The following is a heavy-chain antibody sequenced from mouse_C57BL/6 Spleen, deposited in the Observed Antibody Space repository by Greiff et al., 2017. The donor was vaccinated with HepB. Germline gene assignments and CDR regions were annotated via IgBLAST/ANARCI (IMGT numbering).Heavy chain of an antibody. D-gene: IGHD2-3*01. CDR3: ARSDGYYRNMWAMDY. V-gene: IGHV1-18*01. Sequence: EVQLQQSGPELVKPGASVKIPCKASGYTFTDYNMDWVKQSHGKSLEWIGDINPNNGGTIYNQKFKGKATLTVDKSSITAYMELRSLTSEDTAVYYCARSDGYYRNMWAMDYWGQGTSVTVSS. CDR2: INPNNGGT. CDR1: GYTFTDYN. J-gene: IGHJ4*01.